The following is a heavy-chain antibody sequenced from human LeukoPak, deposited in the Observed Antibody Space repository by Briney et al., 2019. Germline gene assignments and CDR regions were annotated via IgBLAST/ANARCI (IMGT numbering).Heavy chain of an antibody. CDR3: ARGQTYYDFWSGYCPCQYFDY. J-gene: IGHJ4*02. Sequence: TGGSLRLSCAASGFTFSSYGMHWVRQAPGKGLEWVAFIRYDGSNKYYADSVKGRFTISRDNSKNTLYLQMNSLRAEDTAVYYCARGQTYYDFWSGYCPCQYFDYWGQGTLVTVSS. V-gene: IGHV3-30*02. D-gene: IGHD3-3*01. CDR2: IRYDGSNK. CDR1: GFTFSSYG.